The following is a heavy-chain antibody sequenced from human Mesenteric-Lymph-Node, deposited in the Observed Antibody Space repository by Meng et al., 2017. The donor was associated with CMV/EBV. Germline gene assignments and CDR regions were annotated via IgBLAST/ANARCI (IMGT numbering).Heavy chain of an antibody. V-gene: IGHV4-34*02. CDR1: GGSFIGSA. CDR3: ARHQRWLKSEGGFNY. J-gene: IGHJ4*02. Sequence: QPQVGAGLFKPSGTLSLTWAVYGGSFIGSAWSWIRQPPGKGLEWIGEINHSGSTNYNPSLKSRVTISVDTSKNQFSLKLSSVTAADTAVYYCARHQRWLKSEGGFNYWGQGTLVTVSS. D-gene: IGHD4-23*01. CDR2: INHSGST.